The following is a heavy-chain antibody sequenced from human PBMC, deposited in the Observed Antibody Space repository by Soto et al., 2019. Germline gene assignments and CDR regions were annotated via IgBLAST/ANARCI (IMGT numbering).Heavy chain of an antibody. D-gene: IGHD2-2*01. CDR2: IYYSGST. Sequence: QVQLQESGPGLVKPSQTLSLTCTVSGGSISSGGYYWSWIRQHPGKGLEWIGYIYYSGSTYYNPSLKSRVTLSVDTSKNQFSLKLSSVTAADTAVYYCARADRVPAAIDYWGQGTLVTVSS. CDR1: GGSISSGGYY. CDR3: ARADRVPAAIDY. V-gene: IGHV4-31*03. J-gene: IGHJ4*02.